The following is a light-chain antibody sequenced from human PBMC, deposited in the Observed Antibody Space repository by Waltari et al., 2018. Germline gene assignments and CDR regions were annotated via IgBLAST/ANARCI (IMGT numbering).Light chain of an antibody. J-gene: IGKJ1*01. V-gene: IGKV3-20*01. CDR1: QRVGRS. CDR3: QHYVNLPVT. CDR2: DTS. Sequence: SCRASQRVGRSLAWYQQKPGHAPRLLIYDTSSRATGTPGRFSGSGSGTDFSLAISSLEPEDFAVYFCQHYVNLPVTFGQGTKVEI.